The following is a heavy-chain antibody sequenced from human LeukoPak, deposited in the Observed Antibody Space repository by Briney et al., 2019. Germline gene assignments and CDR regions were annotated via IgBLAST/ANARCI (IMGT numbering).Heavy chain of an antibody. Sequence: PSETLSLTCTVSGGSMTTHYWTWIRQPPGKGLEWIGYISYIGSTNYNPSLKSRVTISIDTSKNQFSLKLSSVTAADTAVYYCARDLVTVTKGFDIWGQGTMVSVSS. CDR1: GGSMTTHY. CDR2: ISYIGST. D-gene: IGHD4-17*01. V-gene: IGHV4-59*11. CDR3: ARDLVTVTKGFDI. J-gene: IGHJ3*02.